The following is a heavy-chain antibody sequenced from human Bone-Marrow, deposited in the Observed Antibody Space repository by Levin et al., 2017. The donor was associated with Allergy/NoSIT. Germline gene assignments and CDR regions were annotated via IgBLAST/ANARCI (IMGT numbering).Heavy chain of an antibody. Sequence: LSLTCAASGFTFSTFAMHWVRQAPGKGLEWVAVIWSDGSKKYYADSVEGRFTISRDNSNNTLSLQMNTLRAEDTAVYFCARDAGGQYYYYYMDVWGEGTTVTVSS. J-gene: IGHJ6*03. V-gene: IGHV3-33*01. CDR3: ARDAGGQYYYYYMDV. CDR1: GFTFSTFA. CDR2: IWSDGSKK. D-gene: IGHD3-16*01.